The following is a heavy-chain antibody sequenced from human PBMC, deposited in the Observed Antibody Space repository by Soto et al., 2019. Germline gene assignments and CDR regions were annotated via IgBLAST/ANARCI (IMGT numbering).Heavy chain of an antibody. D-gene: IGHD6-13*01. CDR1: GGSFSGYY. CDR2: INHSGST. J-gene: IGHJ4*02. Sequence: SETLSLTCAVYGGSFSGYYWSWIRQPPGKGLEWIGEINHSGSTNYNPSLKSRVTISVDTSKNQFSLKLSSVTAADTAVYYCARETQKGRSSSPLDYWGQGTLVTVSS. V-gene: IGHV4-34*01. CDR3: ARETQKGRSSSPLDY.